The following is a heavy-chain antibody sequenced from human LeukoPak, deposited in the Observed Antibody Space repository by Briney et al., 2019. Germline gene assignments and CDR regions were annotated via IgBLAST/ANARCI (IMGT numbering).Heavy chain of an antibody. CDR1: GFTFSSYA. CDR2: ISYDGSNK. D-gene: IGHD6-13*01. J-gene: IGHJ4*02. V-gene: IGHV3-30-3*01. Sequence: GGSLRLSCAASGFTFSSYAMHWVRQAPGKGLEWVAVISYDGSNKYYADSVKGRFTISRDNSKNTLYLQMNSLRAEDTAVYYCAKGVIAAAGDFDSWGQGTLVTVSS. CDR3: AKGVIAAAGDFDS.